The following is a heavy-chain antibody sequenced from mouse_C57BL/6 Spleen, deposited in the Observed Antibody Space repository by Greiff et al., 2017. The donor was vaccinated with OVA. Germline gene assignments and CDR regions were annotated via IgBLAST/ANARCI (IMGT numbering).Heavy chain of an antibody. CDR2: ISSGSSTI. J-gene: IGHJ2*01. Sequence: EVMLVESGGGLVKPGGSLKLSCAASGFTFSDYGMHWVRQAPEKGLEWVAYISSGSSTIYYADTVKGRFTISRDNAKNTLFLQMTSLRSEDTAMYYCARKDYYGSSDLDYWGQGTTLTVSS. CDR3: ARKDYYGSSDLDY. V-gene: IGHV5-17*01. CDR1: GFTFSDYG. D-gene: IGHD1-1*01.